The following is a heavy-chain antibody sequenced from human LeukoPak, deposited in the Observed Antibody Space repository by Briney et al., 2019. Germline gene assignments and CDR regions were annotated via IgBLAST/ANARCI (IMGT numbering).Heavy chain of an antibody. Sequence: SETLSLTCTVSGGSISSYYWSWIRQPPGKGLEWIGYIYYSGSTNYNPSLKSRVTISVDTSKNQFSLKLSSVTAADTAVYYCARHPPEFDWLSPFDYWGQGTLATVSS. D-gene: IGHD3-9*01. CDR3: ARHPPEFDWLSPFDY. V-gene: IGHV4-59*08. CDR2: IYYSGST. J-gene: IGHJ4*02. CDR1: GGSISSYY.